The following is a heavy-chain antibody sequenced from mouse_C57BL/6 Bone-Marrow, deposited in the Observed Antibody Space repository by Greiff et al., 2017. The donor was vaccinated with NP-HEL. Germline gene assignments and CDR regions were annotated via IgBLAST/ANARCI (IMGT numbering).Heavy chain of an antibody. CDR2: IHPSDSDT. D-gene: IGHD1-1*01. Sequence: QVQLQQPGAELVKPGASVKVSCKAFGYTFTSYWMHWVKQRPGQGLEWIGRIHPSDSDTNYNQKFKGKATLTVDKSSSTAYMQLSSLTSEDSAVYYCAINPPIYYYGHYYAMDYWGQGTSVTVSS. CDR3: AINPPIYYYGHYYAMDY. CDR1: GYTFTSYW. V-gene: IGHV1-74*01. J-gene: IGHJ4*01.